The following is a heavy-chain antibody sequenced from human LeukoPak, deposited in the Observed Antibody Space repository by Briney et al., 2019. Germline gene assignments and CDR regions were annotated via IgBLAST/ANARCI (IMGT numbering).Heavy chain of an antibody. CDR3: ARVVRGYCSSTSCYQYYFDY. CDR2: INSDGSST. D-gene: IGHD2-2*01. CDR1: GFTFSSYA. J-gene: IGHJ4*02. Sequence: GGSLRLSCAASGFTFSSYAMSWVRQAPGKGLVWVSRINSDGSSTNYADSVKGRFTISRDNAKNTLYLQMNSLRAEDTAVYYCARVVRGYCSSTSCYQYYFDYWGQGTLVTVSS. V-gene: IGHV3-74*01.